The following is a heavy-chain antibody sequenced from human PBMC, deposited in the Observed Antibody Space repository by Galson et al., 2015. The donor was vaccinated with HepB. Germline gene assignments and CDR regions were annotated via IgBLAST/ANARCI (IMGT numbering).Heavy chain of an antibody. Sequence: SLRLSCAASGFTFSTYAMTWVRQAPGRGLEWVSGIRASGDSTYYADSVKGRFTISRDNSKNMLYLQMNSLRAEDTAVYYRAKDLTDIAAAGTNYWGQGTLVTVSS. CDR3: AKDLTDIAAAGTNY. V-gene: IGHV3-23*01. J-gene: IGHJ4*02. D-gene: IGHD6-13*01. CDR2: IRASGDST. CDR1: GFTFSTYA.